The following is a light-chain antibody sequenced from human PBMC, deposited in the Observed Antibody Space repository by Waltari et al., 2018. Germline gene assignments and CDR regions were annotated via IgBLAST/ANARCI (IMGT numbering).Light chain of an antibody. CDR2: DVS. J-gene: IGLJ2*01. CDR1: SSDVGGYNY. V-gene: IGLV2-14*03. Sequence: QSALTQPASVSGSPGQSITISCTGTSSDVGGYNYVSWYQQHPGKAPKLMIYDVSNRPSGVSNRFSGFKSGNTAARTISGLQAEDEADYYCFSHTSSITVVFGGGTKLTVL. CDR3: FSHTSSITVV.